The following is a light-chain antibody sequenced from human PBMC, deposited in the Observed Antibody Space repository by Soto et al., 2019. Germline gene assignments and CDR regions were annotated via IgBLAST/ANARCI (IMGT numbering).Light chain of an antibody. J-gene: IGKJ4*01. V-gene: IGKV3-15*01. CDR1: QSVRSN. CDR3: QQYNVWPLT. CDR2: DAS. Sequence: EIVMTQSPATLSVSPGERATLSCRASQSVRSNLAWYQQKPGQTPKLLIYDASTRATGIPARFSGSVSGTEFALTISSLQSEDFAVYYCQQYNVWPLTFGGGTKVEFK.